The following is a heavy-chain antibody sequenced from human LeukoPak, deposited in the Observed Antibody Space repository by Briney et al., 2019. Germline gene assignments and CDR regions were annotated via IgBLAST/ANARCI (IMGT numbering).Heavy chain of an antibody. CDR3: AKTTTSGIADY. D-gene: IGHD6-13*01. J-gene: IGHJ4*02. CDR2: IYPGDSDI. Sequence: GESLKISYKGSGYSFTSYWIGWVRQMPGKGLEWMGIIYPGDSDIRYSPSFQGQVTISADKSINTAYLQWSSLKASDTAMYYCAKTTTSGIADYWGQGTLVIVSS. CDR1: GYSFTSYW. V-gene: IGHV5-51*01.